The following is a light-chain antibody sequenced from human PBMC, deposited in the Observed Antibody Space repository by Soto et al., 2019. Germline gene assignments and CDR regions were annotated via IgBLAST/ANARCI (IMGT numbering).Light chain of an antibody. V-gene: IGKV3-20*01. CDR3: QQYNSYST. J-gene: IGKJ1*01. CDR1: QRVGTNY. CDR2: GAS. Sequence: IVLTQSPGTLSLAPGETATLSCRASQRVGTNYLAWFQQKPGQAPRLLIYGASSRATGIPDRFSGSGSGTEFTLTISSLQPDDFATYYCQQYNSYSTFGQGTKVDIK.